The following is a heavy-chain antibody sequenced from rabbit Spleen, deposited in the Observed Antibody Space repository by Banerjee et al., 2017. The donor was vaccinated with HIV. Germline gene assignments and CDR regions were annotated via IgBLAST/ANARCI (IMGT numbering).Heavy chain of an antibody. CDR3: ARDTSSSFSSYGMDL. CDR2: IYTGNAKN. CDR1: GFSFNSGYD. D-gene: IGHD1-1*01. J-gene: IGHJ6*01. V-gene: IGHV1S40*01. Sequence: QSLEESGGGLVKPGASLTLTCKASGFSFNSGYDMCWVRQAPGKGLEWIGCIYTGNAKNYYATWAKGRFTISKTSSTTVTLQMTSLTAADTATYFCARDTSSSFSSYGMDLWGQGTLVTVS.